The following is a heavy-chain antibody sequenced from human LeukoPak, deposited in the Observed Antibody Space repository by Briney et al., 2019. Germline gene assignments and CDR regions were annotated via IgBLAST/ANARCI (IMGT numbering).Heavy chain of an antibody. V-gene: IGHV4-39*07. Sequence: SETLSLTCTVSGDSISSRGYYWGWIRQPPGKGLEWIGTIYYSGSTYFNPSLESRVIISIDTSKNQFSLRLSSVTAADTAVYYCARSASVVVAASNWFDPWGQGTLVTVSS. CDR1: GDSISSRGYY. CDR3: ARSASVVVAASNWFDP. CDR2: IYYSGST. D-gene: IGHD2-15*01. J-gene: IGHJ5*02.